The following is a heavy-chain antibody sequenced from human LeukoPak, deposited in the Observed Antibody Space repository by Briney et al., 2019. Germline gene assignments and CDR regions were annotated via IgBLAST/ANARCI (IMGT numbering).Heavy chain of an antibody. D-gene: IGHD6-6*01. CDR1: GGTFSSYA. V-gene: IGHV1-69*05. CDR2: IIPIFGTA. Sequence: SVKVSCKASGGTFSSYAISWVRQAPGQGLEWMGRIIPIFGTANYAQKFQGRVTITTDESTSTAYMELSSLRSEDTAVYYCARGGYSSSFRWGYWGQGTLVTVSS. CDR3: ARGGYSSSFRWGY. J-gene: IGHJ4*02.